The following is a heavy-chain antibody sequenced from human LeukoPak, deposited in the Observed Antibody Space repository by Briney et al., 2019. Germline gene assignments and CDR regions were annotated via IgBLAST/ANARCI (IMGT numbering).Heavy chain of an antibody. Sequence: PGGSLRLSCVASGFTFSSCWMSWVRQAPGKGLEWVANIKQDGSEKYYVDSVKGRFTISRDNAKNSLYLQMNSLRAEDTAVYYCARDLGFYGSGTWGQGTLVTVSS. J-gene: IGHJ5*02. CDR1: GFTFSSCW. CDR2: IKQDGSEK. V-gene: IGHV3-7*01. D-gene: IGHD3-10*01. CDR3: ARDLGFYGSGT.